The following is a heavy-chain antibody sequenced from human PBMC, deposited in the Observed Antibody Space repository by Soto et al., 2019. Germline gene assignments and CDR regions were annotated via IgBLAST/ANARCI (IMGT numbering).Heavy chain of an antibody. CDR3: ARLDYSNSIGSWFDP. J-gene: IGHJ5*02. CDR2: IYYSGST. CDR1: CGSISSYY. Sequence: PSETLSLTCTVSCGSISSYYWSWIRQPPGKGLEWIGYIYYSGSTNYNPSLKSRVTISVDTSKNQFSLKLSSVTAADTAVYYCARLDYSNSIGSWFDPWGQGTLVTVSS. V-gene: IGHV4-59*08. D-gene: IGHD4-4*01.